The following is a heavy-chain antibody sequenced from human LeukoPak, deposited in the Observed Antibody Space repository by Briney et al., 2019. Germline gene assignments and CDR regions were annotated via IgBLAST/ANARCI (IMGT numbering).Heavy chain of an antibody. V-gene: IGHV5-51*01. CDR2: IYPGDSDT. CDR3: ARDPAHGAFDI. Sequence: GESLKISCKGSGYSFTNYWIGWVRQMPGKGLEWMGIIYPGDSDTRYSPSFQGKVTISADKSISTAYLQWSSLEASDTAMYYCARDPAHGAFDIWGQGTMVTVSS. J-gene: IGHJ3*02. CDR1: GYSFTNYW.